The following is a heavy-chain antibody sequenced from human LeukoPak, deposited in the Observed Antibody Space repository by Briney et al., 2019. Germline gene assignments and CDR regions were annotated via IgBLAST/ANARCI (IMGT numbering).Heavy chain of an antibody. J-gene: IGHJ4*02. CDR2: ISSSGSTV. CDR3: ASPLSGYGALDY. Sequence: PGGSLRLSCAASGFTFSTYSMNWVRQAPGKGLEWVSYISSSGSTVYYADSVKGRFTISRDNAKNSLYLQMNSLRAEDTAVYYCASPLSGYGALDYWGQGTLVTVSS. CDR1: GFTFSTYS. D-gene: IGHD5-12*01. V-gene: IGHV3-48*04.